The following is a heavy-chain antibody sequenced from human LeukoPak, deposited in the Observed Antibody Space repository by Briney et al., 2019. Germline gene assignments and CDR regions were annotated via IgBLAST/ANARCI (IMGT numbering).Heavy chain of an antibody. J-gene: IGHJ4*02. Sequence: KPGGSLRLSCAASGLTFSNYNMNWVRQAPGKGLEWVSSISTSGSYIYYANSMKGRFTISRDNAKNSLYLQMNSLRAEDTAVYYCARDSYSSIADYWGQGTLVIVSS. CDR1: GLTFSNYN. CDR2: ISTSGSYI. CDR3: ARDSYSSIADY. D-gene: IGHD6-13*01. V-gene: IGHV3-21*01.